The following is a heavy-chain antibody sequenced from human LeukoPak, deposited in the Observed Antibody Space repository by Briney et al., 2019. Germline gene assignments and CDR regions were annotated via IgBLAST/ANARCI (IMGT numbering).Heavy chain of an antibody. CDR2: ISSSGSTI. CDR1: GFTFSSYE. J-gene: IGHJ6*03. CDR3: ARGQNSGLYYYYMDV. V-gene: IGHV3-48*03. Sequence: PGGSLRLSCAASGFTFSSYEMNWVRQAPGKGLEWVSYISSSGSTIYYADSVKGRFTISRDNAKNSLYLQMNSLRAEDTAVYYCARGQNSGLYYYYMDVWGKGTTVTVSS. D-gene: IGHD4-23*01.